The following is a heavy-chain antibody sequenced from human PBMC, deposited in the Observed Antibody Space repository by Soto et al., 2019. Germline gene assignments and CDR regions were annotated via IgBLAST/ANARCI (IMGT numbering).Heavy chain of an antibody. V-gene: IGHV3-48*02. Sequence: EVQLVESGGGLVQPGGSLRLSCAASGFTFNRYSINWVRQAPGKGLEWVSYISSSSSAIYYTDSVKGRFTISRDKAKNSLYLQMNSLRDEDTAVYYCARTDDRSGYYYDAFDIWGQGTMVTVSS. D-gene: IGHD3-22*01. CDR3: ARTDDRSGYYYDAFDI. CDR1: GFTFNRYS. CDR2: ISSSSSAI. J-gene: IGHJ3*02.